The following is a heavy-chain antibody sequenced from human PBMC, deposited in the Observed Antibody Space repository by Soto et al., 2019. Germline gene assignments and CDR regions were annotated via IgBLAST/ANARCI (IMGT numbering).Heavy chain of an antibody. CDR2: INHSGST. CDR3: ARDHCNNGICYQRYFDP. J-gene: IGHJ5*02. CDR1: GGSFSGYY. V-gene: IGHV4-34*01. Sequence: SETLSLTCAVYGGSFSGYYWSWIRQPPGKGLEWIGEINHSGSTNYNSSLRSRVTISADTSKTLFFLHLTSVTAADTAVYYCARDHCNNGICYQRYFDPWGQGSLVTVSS. D-gene: IGHD2-8*01.